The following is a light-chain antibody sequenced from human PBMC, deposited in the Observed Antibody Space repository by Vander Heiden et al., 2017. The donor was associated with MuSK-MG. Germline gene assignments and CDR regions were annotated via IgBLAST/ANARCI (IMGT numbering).Light chain of an antibody. V-gene: IGKV1-33*01. Sequence: DIQLTQSPSSLSASVGDRVTITCQASQDISNYLNWYQQKPGKAPKLLIYDASNLDTGVPSRLSGSGSGTDFTFTISSLQPEDIATYYCQQYDNLPITFGQGTRLEIK. CDR3: QQYDNLPIT. J-gene: IGKJ5*01. CDR1: QDISNY. CDR2: DAS.